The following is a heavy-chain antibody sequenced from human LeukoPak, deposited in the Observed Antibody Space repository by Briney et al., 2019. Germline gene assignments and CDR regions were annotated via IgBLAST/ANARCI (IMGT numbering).Heavy chain of an antibody. J-gene: IGHJ4*02. CDR2: IYYSGNT. D-gene: IGHD3-10*01. V-gene: IGHV4-39*01. CDR1: GVSISSSNSY. CDR3: ARARSVWFGELVY. Sequence: PSETLSLTCTVSGVSISSSNSYWGWIRQPPGKGLEWIGSIYYSGNTYYNASLKSQVSISIDTSKNQFSLRLTSVTAADTAVYYCARARSVWFGELVYWGQGTLVTVSS.